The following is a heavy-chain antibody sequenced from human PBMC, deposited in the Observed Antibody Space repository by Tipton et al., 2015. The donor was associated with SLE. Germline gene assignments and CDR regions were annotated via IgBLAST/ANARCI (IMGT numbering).Heavy chain of an antibody. CDR1: GGSISSGGYY. CDR3: ARDGLPGTNPTQN. V-gene: IGHV4-31*03. CDR2: IYFSGST. D-gene: IGHD2-8*01. J-gene: IGHJ1*01. Sequence: GLVKPSQTLSLTCTVSGGSISSGGYYWSWIRQHPGKGLEWIGYIYFSGSTYYNPSLKSRLTISIDTSRNQFSLRLTSVTAADTAVYYCARDGLPGTNPTQNWGQGTLVTVSS.